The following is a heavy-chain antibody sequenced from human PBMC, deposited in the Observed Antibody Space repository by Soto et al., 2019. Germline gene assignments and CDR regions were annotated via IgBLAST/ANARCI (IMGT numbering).Heavy chain of an antibody. CDR3: TTGLSNGYYNFDY. CDR2: IKRKADGGTT. CDR1: GFTFSDTY. J-gene: IGHJ4*02. Sequence: EVQLVESGGGSVKPGGSLRLSCATSGFTFSDTYLSWVRQAPGKGLEWVGRIKRKADGGTTDYAAPVKDRFTISRDDSKNTLYLQMNSLETEDTAVYYCTTGLSNGYYNFDYWGQGTLVTVSS. D-gene: IGHD3-22*01. V-gene: IGHV3-15*01.